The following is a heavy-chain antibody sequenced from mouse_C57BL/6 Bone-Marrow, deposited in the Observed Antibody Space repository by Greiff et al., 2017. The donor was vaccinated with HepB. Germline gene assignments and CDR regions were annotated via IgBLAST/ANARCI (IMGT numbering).Heavy chain of an antibody. CDR2: INPNNGGT. CDR1: GYTFTDYY. Sequence: EVQLQQSGPELVKPGASVKISCMASGYTFTDYYMNWVKQSHGKSLEWIGDINPNNGGTSYNQKFKGKATLTVDKSSSTAYMELRSLTSEDSAVYYCAANYGSSYFDYWGQGTTLTVSS. D-gene: IGHD1-1*01. V-gene: IGHV1-26*01. CDR3: AANYGSSYFDY. J-gene: IGHJ2*01.